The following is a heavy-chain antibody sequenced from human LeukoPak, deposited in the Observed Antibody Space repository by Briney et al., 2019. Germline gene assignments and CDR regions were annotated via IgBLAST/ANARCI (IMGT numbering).Heavy chain of an antibody. D-gene: IGHD2-2*01. CDR1: GGSISSYY. J-gene: IGHJ6*03. V-gene: IGHV4-59*01. Sequence: SETLSLTCTISGGSISSYYWSWIRQPPGKGLEWIGYIYYTGSTNHNPSLKSRVTISVDTSKNQFSLKVSSVTAADTAVYYCARTTEGYCRSTSCYGFYYSYYMDVWGKGTTVSISS. CDR2: IYYTGST. CDR3: ARTTEGYCRSTSCYGFYYSYYMDV.